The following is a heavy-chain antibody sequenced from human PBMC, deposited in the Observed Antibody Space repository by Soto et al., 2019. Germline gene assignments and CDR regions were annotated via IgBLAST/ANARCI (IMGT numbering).Heavy chain of an antibody. J-gene: IGHJ4*02. D-gene: IGHD6-19*01. V-gene: IGHV3-53*05. CDR3: ARGGYTSGYDYFDY. Sequence: PGGSLRLSCAASGFTVSSNYMSWVRQAPGKGLEWVSVIYSGGSTYYADSVKGRFTISRDNSKNTLYLQMTSLTSEDTAVYYCARGGYTSGYDYFDYWGPGTLVTVSS. CDR1: GFTVSSNY. CDR2: IYSGGST.